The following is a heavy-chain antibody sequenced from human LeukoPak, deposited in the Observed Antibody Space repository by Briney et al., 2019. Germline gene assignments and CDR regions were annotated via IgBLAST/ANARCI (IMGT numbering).Heavy chain of an antibody. CDR3: ASLYDSSGYYSTGWSYYFDY. CDR2: IYSGGST. CDR1: GFTVSSNY. J-gene: IGHJ4*02. V-gene: IGHV3-66*02. D-gene: IGHD3-22*01. Sequence: PGGSLRLSCAASGFTVSSNYMSWVRQAPGKGLEWVSVIYSGGSTYYTDSVKGRFTISRDNSQNTLYLQMNSLRAEDTAVYYCASLYDSSGYYSTGWSYYFDYWGQGTLVTVSS.